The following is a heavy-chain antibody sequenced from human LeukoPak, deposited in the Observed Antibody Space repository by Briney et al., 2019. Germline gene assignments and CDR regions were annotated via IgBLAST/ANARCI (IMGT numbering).Heavy chain of an antibody. CDR1: GFTFSSYA. J-gene: IGHJ5*02. CDR2: ISYDAADQ. Sequence: PGGSLRLSCAASGFTFSSYAMHWVRQAPGRGLEWVAVISYDAADQYYADSVKGRFTISRDNSKNTLYLQMDSLRAEDTALYYCAKGSGINHYHWIDPWGQGTLVTVSS. CDR3: AKGSGINHYHWIDP. D-gene: IGHD1-14*01. V-gene: IGHV3-30-3*01.